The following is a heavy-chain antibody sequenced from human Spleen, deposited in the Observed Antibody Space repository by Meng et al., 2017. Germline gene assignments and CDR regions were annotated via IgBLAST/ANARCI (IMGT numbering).Heavy chain of an antibody. V-gene: IGHV4-59*01. CDR1: GGSISSYY. Sequence: QVQLQESGPGLVKPSETLSLTCTVSGGSISSYYWSWIRQPPGKGLEWIGYIYYSGSTNYNPSLKSRVTISVDTSKNQFSLKLSSVTAADTAVYYCARVPMYYYDRTFDYWGQGTLVTVSS. CDR2: IYYSGST. D-gene: IGHD3-22*01. J-gene: IGHJ4*02. CDR3: ARVPMYYYDRTFDY.